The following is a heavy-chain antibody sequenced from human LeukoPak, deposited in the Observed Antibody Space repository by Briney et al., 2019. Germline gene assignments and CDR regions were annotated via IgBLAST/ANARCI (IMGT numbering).Heavy chain of an antibody. V-gene: IGHV4-39*01. CDR1: GASVATTAYY. D-gene: IGHD1-26*01. CDR3: VRQSGTYYVDFDY. CDR2: IYFGGRT. J-gene: IGHJ4*02. Sequence: SETLSLTCTVSGASVATTAYYWGWVRQAPGKGLEWVSSIYFGGRTYYNPSLKGRVTVSLDTSRNQISLKLISVSVADTAKYFCVRQSGTYYVDFDYWSQGTLVSVSS.